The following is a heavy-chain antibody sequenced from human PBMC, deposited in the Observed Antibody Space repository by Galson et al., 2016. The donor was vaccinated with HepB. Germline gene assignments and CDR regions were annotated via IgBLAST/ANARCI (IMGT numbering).Heavy chain of an antibody. J-gene: IGHJ4*02. CDR3: ARGGVFSMVDHGLFDY. CDR1: GFTFSSYW. V-gene: IGHV3-7*01. D-gene: IGHD3-3*02. CDR2: IKQDGNEK. Sequence: SLRLSCAASGFTFSSYWMTWVRQAPGKGLEWVANIKQDGNEKYYVDSVKGRFTISRDNAKKSLYLQMNSLRAEDTAVYYCARGGVFSMVDHGLFDYWGQGTLVTVSS.